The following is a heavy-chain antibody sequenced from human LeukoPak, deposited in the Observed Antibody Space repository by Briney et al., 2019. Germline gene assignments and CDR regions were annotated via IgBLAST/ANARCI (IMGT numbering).Heavy chain of an antibody. CDR2: IIPILAIP. J-gene: IGHJ4*02. D-gene: IGHD5/OR15-5a*01. V-gene: IGHV1-69*04. CDR1: GGSLSSYA. CDR3: ARGSPSRY. Sequence: SVKVSCKASGGSLSSYAINWVRQAPGQGLEWMGRIIPILAIPNYAQQIQGRVTITADTSTRTAYMELSSLRSEDTAVYYCARGSPSRYWGQGTPVTVSS.